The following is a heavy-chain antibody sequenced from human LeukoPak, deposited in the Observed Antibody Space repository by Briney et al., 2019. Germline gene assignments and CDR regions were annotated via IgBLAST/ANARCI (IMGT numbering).Heavy chain of an antibody. V-gene: IGHV4-59*01. CDR2: IYYSGST. Sequence: SETLSLTCTVSGGSISSYYWSWIRQPPGKGLEWIGYIYYSGSTNYNPSLKSRVTVSVDTSNNQFSLKLSSVTAADTAVYYCARSPAYSSGWYDDYWGQGTLVTVSS. CDR3: ARSPAYSSGWYDDY. CDR1: GGSISSYY. J-gene: IGHJ4*02. D-gene: IGHD6-19*01.